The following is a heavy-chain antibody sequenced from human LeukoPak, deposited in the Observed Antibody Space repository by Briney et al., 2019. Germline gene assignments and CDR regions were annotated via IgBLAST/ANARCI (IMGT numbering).Heavy chain of an antibody. V-gene: IGHV1-69*05. CDR1: GSSFRSST. CDR3: ARGRLQVALSSGHLKWLDP. D-gene: IGHD3-22*01. Sequence: SVKVSCKASGSSFRSSTFAWVRQAPGRGLEWMWGIIPIFGAPNYALEFQGRATITTDESTSTVYMELSSLRSEDTAMYYCARGRLQVALSSGHLKWLDPWGQESLVTVSS. J-gene: IGHJ5*02. CDR2: IIPIFGAP.